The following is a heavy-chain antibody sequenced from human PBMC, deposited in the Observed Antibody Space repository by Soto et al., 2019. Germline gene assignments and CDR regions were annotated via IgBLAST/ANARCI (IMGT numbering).Heavy chain of an antibody. Sequence: SETLSLTCTVSGGSISSSSYYWGWIRQPPGKGLEWIGSIYYSGSTYYNPSLKSRVTISVDTSKNQFSLKLSSVTAADTAVYYCARQEGGSSWYYYYYMDVWGQGTTVTVSS. V-gene: IGHV4-39*01. CDR1: GGSISSSSYY. CDR2: IYYSGST. J-gene: IGHJ6*02. CDR3: ARQEGGSSWYYYYYMDV. D-gene: IGHD3-16*01.